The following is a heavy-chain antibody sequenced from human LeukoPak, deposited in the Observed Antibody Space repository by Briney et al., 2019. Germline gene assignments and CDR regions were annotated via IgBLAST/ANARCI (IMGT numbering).Heavy chain of an antibody. V-gene: IGHV4-59*01. CDR2: IHYSGST. CDR3: ARVVPYYYDSSGHWYFDL. D-gene: IGHD3-22*01. J-gene: IGHJ2*01. Sequence: SETLSLTCTVSGGSISSYYWSWIRQPPGKGLEWIGYIHYSGSTNYNPSLKSRVTISVDTSKNQFSLKLSSVTAADTAVYHCARVVPYYYDSSGHWYFDLWGRGTLVTVSS. CDR1: GGSISSYY.